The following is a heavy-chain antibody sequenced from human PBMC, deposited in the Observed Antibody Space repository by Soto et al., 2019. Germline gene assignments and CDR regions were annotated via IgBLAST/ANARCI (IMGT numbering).Heavy chain of an antibody. CDR1: GFTFSSYA. Sequence: GGSLRLSCAASGFTFSSYAMHWVRQAPGKGLEWVAVISYDGSNKYYADSVKGRFTISRDNSKNTLYLQMNSLRAEDTAVYYCARPHADYGDYVYYFDYWGQGTLVTVSS. CDR2: ISYDGSNK. CDR3: ARPHADYGDYVYYFDY. J-gene: IGHJ4*02. V-gene: IGHV3-30-3*01. D-gene: IGHD4-17*01.